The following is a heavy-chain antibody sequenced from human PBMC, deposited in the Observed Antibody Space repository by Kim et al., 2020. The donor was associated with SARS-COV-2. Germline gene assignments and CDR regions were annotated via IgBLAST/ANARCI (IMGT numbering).Heavy chain of an antibody. J-gene: IGHJ4*02. D-gene: IGHD6-19*01. Sequence: RYSPSFQGQVTISADKSISTAYLQWSSLKASDTAMYYCARQGSSGWYSDYWGQGTLVTVSS. V-gene: IGHV5-51*01. CDR3: ARQGSSGWYSDY.